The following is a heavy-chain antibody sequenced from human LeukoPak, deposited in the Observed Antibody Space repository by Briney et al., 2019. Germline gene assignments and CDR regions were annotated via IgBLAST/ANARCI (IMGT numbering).Heavy chain of an antibody. CDR3: ARVGTTVTSVDY. Sequence: GGSLRLSCAASGFTFSSHRMKWVRPAPGKGLEWVSSISSSSSYIYYADSVKGRFTISRDNAKNSLYLQMNRLRAEDTAVYYCARVGTTVTSVDYWGQGTLVTVSS. V-gene: IGHV3-21*01. J-gene: IGHJ4*02. CDR2: ISSSSSYI. CDR1: GFTFSSHR. D-gene: IGHD4-17*01.